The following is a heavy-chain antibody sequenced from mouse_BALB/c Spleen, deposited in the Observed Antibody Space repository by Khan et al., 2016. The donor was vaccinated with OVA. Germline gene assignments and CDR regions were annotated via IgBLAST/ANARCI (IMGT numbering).Heavy chain of an antibody. J-gene: IGHJ2*01. Sequence: QVQLQQSGPEPVRPGVSVKISCKGSGYTFTDYALYWVKQSRAKSLEWIGLISTYSGSTNYNQKFKGKATMTVDKSSSTAYMELARLTSEDSAIYYCARPAYDGYYDYWGQGTTLTVSS. D-gene: IGHD2-3*01. CDR2: ISTYSGST. V-gene: IGHV1S137*01. CDR3: ARPAYDGYYDY. CDR1: GYTFTDYA.